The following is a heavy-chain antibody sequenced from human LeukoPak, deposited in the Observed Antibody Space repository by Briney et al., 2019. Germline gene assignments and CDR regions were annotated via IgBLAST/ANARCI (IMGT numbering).Heavy chain of an antibody. D-gene: IGHD3-3*01. Sequence: SETLSLTCTVSGGSISSSSYYWGWIRQPPGKGLEWIGEINHSGSTNYNPSLKSRVTISVDTSKNQFSLKLSSVTAADTAVYYCARGARFLEWLLWRGYYFDYWGQGTLVTVSS. CDR3: ARGARFLEWLLWRGYYFDY. J-gene: IGHJ4*02. V-gene: IGHV4-39*07. CDR1: GGSISSSSYY. CDR2: INHSGST.